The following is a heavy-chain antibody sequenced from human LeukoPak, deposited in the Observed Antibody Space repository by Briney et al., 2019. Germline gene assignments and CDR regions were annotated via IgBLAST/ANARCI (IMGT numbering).Heavy chain of an antibody. CDR2: INPSGGST. J-gene: IGHJ3*01. CDR1: GYTFTSYY. V-gene: IGHV1-46*01. Sequence: ASVKVSCKASGYTFTSYYMHWVRQAPGQGLEWMGIINPSGGSTSYAQKLQGRVTMTTDTSTTTAYMELRSLRSDDTAVYYCARMYSSGWPLECLDVWGQGTMVTVSS. D-gene: IGHD6-19*01. CDR3: ARMYSSGWPLECLDV.